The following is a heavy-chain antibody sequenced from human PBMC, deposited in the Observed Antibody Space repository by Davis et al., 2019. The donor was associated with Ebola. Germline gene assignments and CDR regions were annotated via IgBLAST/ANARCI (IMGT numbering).Heavy chain of an antibody. CDR3: ARVGGLGSSYLEAFDI. CDR2: ISYSGST. V-gene: IGHV4-59*01. Sequence: SETLSLTCSASGGSINSNYWSWIRQPPGKGLEWIGYISYSGSTNYNPSLKSRITISLDAPKDQFSLKLTSVTAADTAKYFCARVGGLGSSYLEAFDIWGQGTMVTVFS. D-gene: IGHD1-26*01. CDR1: GGSINSNY. J-gene: IGHJ3*02.